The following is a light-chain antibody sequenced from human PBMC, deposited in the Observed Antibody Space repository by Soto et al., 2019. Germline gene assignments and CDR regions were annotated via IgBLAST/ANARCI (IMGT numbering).Light chain of an antibody. J-gene: IGKJ5*01. Sequence: DIQLTRSPSFLSASVGDRVTITCRASQGISSYLAWYQQKPGKAPNLLIHTASTLQSGVPSRFSGSGSGTEFTLTISSLQPEDFATYYCQQRNSYPITFGQGTRLEIK. CDR2: TAS. CDR1: QGISSY. CDR3: QQRNSYPIT. V-gene: IGKV1-9*01.